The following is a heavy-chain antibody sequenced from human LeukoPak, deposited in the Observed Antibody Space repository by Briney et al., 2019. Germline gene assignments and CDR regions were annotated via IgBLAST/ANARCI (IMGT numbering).Heavy chain of an antibody. CDR1: GGSFSGYY. J-gene: IGHJ4*02. CDR2: INHIGST. D-gene: IGHD3-16*02. Sequence: SETLSLTCAVYGGSFSGYYWSWIRQPPGKGLEWIGEINHIGSTNYNPSLKSRVTISVDTYKNQFSLKLSSVTAADTAVYYCASSFRGYDYWGQGTLVSV. CDR3: ASSFRGYDY. V-gene: IGHV4-34*01.